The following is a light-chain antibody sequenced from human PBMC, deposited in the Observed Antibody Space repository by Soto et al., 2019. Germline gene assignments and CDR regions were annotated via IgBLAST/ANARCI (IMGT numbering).Light chain of an antibody. CDR3: CSYAGSYTWV. CDR2: DVS. CDR1: SSDVGGYNF. V-gene: IGLV2-11*01. Sequence: QSVLTQPRSVSGSPRQSVTISCTGTSSDVGGYNFVSWYQQHPGKAPKLMIYDVSKRPSGVPDRFSGSKSGHTASLTISGLQAEDEADYYCCSYAGSYTWVFGGGTKLTVL. J-gene: IGLJ3*02.